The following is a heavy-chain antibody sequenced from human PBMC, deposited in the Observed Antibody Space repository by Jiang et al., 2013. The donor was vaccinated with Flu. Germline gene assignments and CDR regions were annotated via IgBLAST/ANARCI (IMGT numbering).Heavy chain of an antibody. D-gene: IGHD1-26*01. J-gene: IGHJ4*02. Sequence: SQTLSLTYAISGDSVSSDSGAWNWIWQSPSRGLEWLGRTYYRSKWYNDYAVSVKSRITINPDTSKNQFSLQLSSVTPEDTAVYYCASGWAFNSWGQGTLVTVSS. CDR3: ASGWAFNS. V-gene: IGHV6-1*01. CDR2: TYYRSKWYN. CDR1: GDSVSSDSGA.